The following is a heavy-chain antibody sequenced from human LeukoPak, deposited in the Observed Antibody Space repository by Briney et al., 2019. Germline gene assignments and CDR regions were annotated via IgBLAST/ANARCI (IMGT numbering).Heavy chain of an antibody. D-gene: IGHD3-3*01. CDR3: ARELRDFWSGYSYYFDY. Sequence: GGSLRLSCAASGFTFSSYAMHWVRQAPGKGLEWVAVISYDGSNKYYADSVKGRFTISRDNSKNTLYLQMNSLRAEDTAVYYCARELRDFWSGYSYYFDYWGQGTLVTVSS. CDR1: GFTFSSYA. V-gene: IGHV3-30-3*01. J-gene: IGHJ4*02. CDR2: ISYDGSNK.